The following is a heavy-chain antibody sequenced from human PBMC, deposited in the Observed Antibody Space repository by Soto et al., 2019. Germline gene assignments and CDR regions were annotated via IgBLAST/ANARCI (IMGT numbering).Heavy chain of an antibody. J-gene: IGHJ5*02. D-gene: IGHD3-10*01. CDR1: GGTFSSYA. V-gene: IGHV1-69*01. CDR2: IIPIFGTA. Sequence: QVQLVQSGAEVKKPGSSVKVSCKASGGTFSSYAISWVRQAPGQGLEWMGGIIPIFGTANYAQKFQGRVTITADESTSTAYIELISLRPEDTAVYYCARDWGYGSGSYANWFDPWGQGTLVTVSS. CDR3: ARDWGYGSGSYANWFDP.